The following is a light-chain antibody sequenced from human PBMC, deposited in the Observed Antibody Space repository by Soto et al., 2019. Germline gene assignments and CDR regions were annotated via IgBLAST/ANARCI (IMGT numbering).Light chain of an antibody. Sequence: DVGMTQSPASLAVSLGERATINCKSSQSVLYSSNNKNYLAWYQQKPGQPPKLLIYWASTRESGVPDRFSGSGSGTDFTLTVSSLQPDDSATYYCQQYYSFPWTFGQGTKVDIK. CDR3: QQYYSFPWT. CDR1: QSVLYSSNNKNY. CDR2: WAS. J-gene: IGKJ1*01. V-gene: IGKV4-1*01.